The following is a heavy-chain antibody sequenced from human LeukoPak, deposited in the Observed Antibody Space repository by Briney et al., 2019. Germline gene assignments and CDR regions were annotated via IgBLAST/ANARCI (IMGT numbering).Heavy chain of an antibody. CDR1: GGSISSYY. V-gene: IGHV4-59*01. Sequence: PSETLSLTCTFSGGSISSYYWSWLRQPPDKGLEWIGYIYFSGSTNYNPSLKSRVTISVDTSKNQFSLKLSSVTAADTAVYYCARVYYDSSGYYYFPFDSWGQGTLVTVSS. D-gene: IGHD3-22*01. CDR2: IYFSGST. CDR3: ARVYYDSSGYYYFPFDS. J-gene: IGHJ4*02.